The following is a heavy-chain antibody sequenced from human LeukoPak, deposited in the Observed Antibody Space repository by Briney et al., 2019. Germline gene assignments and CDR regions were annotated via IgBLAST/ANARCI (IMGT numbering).Heavy chain of an antibody. J-gene: IGHJ4*02. D-gene: IGHD4-11*01. CDR1: GGSFSGYY. CDR3: ARDVGGNYQYFDY. CDR2: INHSGST. Sequence: SETLSLTCAVYGGSFSGYYWSWIRQPPGKGLEWIGEINHSGSTNYNPSLKSRVTISEDTSKNQFSLKLSSVTAADTAVYYCARDVGGNYQYFDYWGQGTLVTVSS. V-gene: IGHV4-34*01.